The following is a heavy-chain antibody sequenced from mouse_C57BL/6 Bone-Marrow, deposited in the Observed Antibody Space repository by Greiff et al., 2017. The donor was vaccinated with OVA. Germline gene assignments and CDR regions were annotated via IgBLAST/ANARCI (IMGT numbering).Heavy chain of an antibody. Sequence: EVKLMESGGGLVKPGGSLKLSCAASGFTFSSYAMSWVRQTPEKRLEWVATISDGGSYTYYPDNVKGRFTISRDNAKNNLYLQMSHLKSEDTAMYYCARFIYYFDYWGQGTTLTVSS. CDR3: ARFIYYFDY. CDR1: GFTFSSYA. V-gene: IGHV5-4*03. J-gene: IGHJ2*01. CDR2: ISDGGSYT. D-gene: IGHD1-1*01.